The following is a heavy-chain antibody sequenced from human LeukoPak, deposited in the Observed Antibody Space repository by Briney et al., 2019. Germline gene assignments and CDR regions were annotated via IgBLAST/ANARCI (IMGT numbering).Heavy chain of an antibody. CDR2: ISSSGISI. J-gene: IGHJ4*02. CDR3: ARDLATWYDILTGYYSSYFDY. CDR1: GFTFSSYE. Sequence: AGGSLRLSCAASGFTFSSYEMNWVRQAPGKVREGISYISSSGISIYYADSVKGRFTISRDNAKNSLYLQMSSLRAEDTAVYYCARDLATWYDILTGYYSSYFDYWGQGTLVTVSS. D-gene: IGHD3-9*01. V-gene: IGHV3-48*03.